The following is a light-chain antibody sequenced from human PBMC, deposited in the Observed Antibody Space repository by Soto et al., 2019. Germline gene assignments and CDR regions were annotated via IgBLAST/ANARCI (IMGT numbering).Light chain of an antibody. CDR1: SSSIGAGSD. Sequence: QLVLTQPPSVSGAPGQRVTISCTGSSSSIGAGSDVHWYHQLPGAAPKLLVSGNNNRPSGVPDRFSASKSGTSASLAITGLQTEDEAQYYCQSYDSRLTAYVFGTGTKLTVL. CDR3: QSYDSRLTAYV. CDR2: GNN. J-gene: IGLJ1*01. V-gene: IGLV1-40*01.